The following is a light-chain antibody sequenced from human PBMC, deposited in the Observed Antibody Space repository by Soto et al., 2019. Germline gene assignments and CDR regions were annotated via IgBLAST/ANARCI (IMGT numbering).Light chain of an antibody. CDR2: DVS. Sequence: QSVLTQPRSVSGSPGQSVTISCTGASSVVGGYNYVSWYQQHPGKAPKLMIYDVSKRPSGVPDRVSGSKSGNTASLTISGLQAEDEADYYCCSYAASSLHVFGTGTKVTVL. V-gene: IGLV2-11*01. J-gene: IGLJ1*01. CDR1: SSVVGGYNY. CDR3: CSYAASSLHV.